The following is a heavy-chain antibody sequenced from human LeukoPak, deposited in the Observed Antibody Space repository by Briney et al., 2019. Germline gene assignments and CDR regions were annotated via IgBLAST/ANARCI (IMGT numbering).Heavy chain of an antibody. CDR1: GFTFSSYE. D-gene: IGHD2-2*01. CDR2: ISSSGSTI. CDR3: ARTGYCSSTSCYADAFDI. J-gene: IGHJ3*02. V-gene: IGHV3-48*03. Sequence: GGSLRLSCAASGFTFSSYEMNWVRQAPGKGLEWVSYISSSGSTIYYADSVKGRFTISRDNAKNSLYLQMNSLRAEDTAVYYCARTGYCSSTSCYADAFDIWGQGTMATVSS.